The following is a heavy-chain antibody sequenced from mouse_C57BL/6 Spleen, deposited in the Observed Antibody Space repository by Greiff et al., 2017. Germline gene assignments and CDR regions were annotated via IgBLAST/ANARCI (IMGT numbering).Heavy chain of an antibody. CDR1: EFTFSDYY. D-gene: IGHD4-1*01. J-gene: IGHJ2*01. CDR2: INYDGSST. V-gene: IGHV5-16*01. CDR3: ARELTGMDY. Sequence: EVQRVESEGGLVRPGSSMKLSCTASEFTFSDYYMAWVRQVPEKGLEWVANINYDGSSTYYLDSLKSRFIISRDNAKNILYLQMSSLKSEDTATYYCARELTGMDYWGQGTTLTVSS.